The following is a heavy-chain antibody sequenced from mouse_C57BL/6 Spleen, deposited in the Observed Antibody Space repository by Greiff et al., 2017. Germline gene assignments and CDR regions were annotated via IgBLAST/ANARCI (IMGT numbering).Heavy chain of an antibody. CDR3: ARDPDDYAMDY. V-gene: IGHV5-16*01. J-gene: IGHJ4*01. CDR1: GFTFSDYY. Sequence: EVQRVESEGGLVQPGSSMKLSCTASGFTFSDYYMAWVRQVPEKGLEWVANINYDGSSTYYLDSLKSRFIISRDNAKNILYLQMSSLKSEDTATYYCARDPDDYAMDYWGQGTSVTVSS. CDR2: INYDGSST.